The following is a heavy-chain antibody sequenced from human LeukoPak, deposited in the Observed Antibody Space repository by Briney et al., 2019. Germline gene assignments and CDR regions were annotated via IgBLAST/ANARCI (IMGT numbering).Heavy chain of an antibody. J-gene: IGHJ5*02. CDR3: ARQWYSSSLNWFDP. D-gene: IGHD6-6*01. Sequence: SETLSLTCTVSGGSISSYYWSWIRQPPGKGLEWIGYIYYSGSTNYNPSLKSRVTISVDTSKNQFSLKLSSVTAADTAVYYCARQWYSSSLNWFDPWGQGTLVTVSS. CDR1: GGSISSYY. V-gene: IGHV4-59*08. CDR2: IYYSGST.